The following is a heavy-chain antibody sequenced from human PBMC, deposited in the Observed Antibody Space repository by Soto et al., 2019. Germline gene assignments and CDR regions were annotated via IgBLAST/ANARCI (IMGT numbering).Heavy chain of an antibody. CDR3: AGAGYEILTGSYKKQRYFDY. Sequence: PSETLYLTCVVSGYSITTGYYWGWARQSPGKELEWIGSVYHSGTSYYKTSLKSRVTISVDTSKNQFSLRLRSVTAADTAVYYCAGAGYEILTGSYKKQRYFDYWGRG. CDR1: GYSITTGYY. CDR2: VYHSGTS. J-gene: IGHJ4*02. D-gene: IGHD3-9*01. V-gene: IGHV4-38-2*01.